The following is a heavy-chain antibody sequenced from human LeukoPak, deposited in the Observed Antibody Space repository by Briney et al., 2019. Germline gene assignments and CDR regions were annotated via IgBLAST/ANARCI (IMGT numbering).Heavy chain of an antibody. CDR2: MNPNSGNT. Sequence: ASVKVSCKASGYTFTSYDINWVRQATGQGLEWMGWMNPNSGNTGYAQKFQGRVTITRNTSISTAYMELSSLRSEDTAVYYCARIKYCANGVCYYTFDYWGQGTLVTVSS. J-gene: IGHJ4*02. D-gene: IGHD2-8*01. CDR3: ARIKYCANGVCYYTFDY. CDR1: GYTFTSYD. V-gene: IGHV1-8*03.